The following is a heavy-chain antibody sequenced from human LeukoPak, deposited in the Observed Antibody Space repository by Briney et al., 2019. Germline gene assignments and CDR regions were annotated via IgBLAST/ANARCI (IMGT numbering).Heavy chain of an antibody. J-gene: IGHJ5*02. V-gene: IGHV4-34*01. D-gene: IGHD2-2*01. CDR1: GLTFSSYA. Sequence: GSLRLSCAASGLTFSSYAMSWVRQAPGKGLEWIGEINHSGSTNYNPSLKSRVTISVDTSKNQFSLKLSSVTAADTAVYYCARAGRVVPAASWFDPWGQGTLVTVSS. CDR3: ARAGRVVPAASWFDP. CDR2: INHSGST.